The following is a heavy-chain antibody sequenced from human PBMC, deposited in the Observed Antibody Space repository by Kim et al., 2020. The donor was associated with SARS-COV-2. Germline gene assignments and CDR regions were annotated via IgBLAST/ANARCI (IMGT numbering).Heavy chain of an antibody. J-gene: IGHJ4*02. CDR2: IYYSGIT. CDR3: GRVLVGATSPIDY. CDR1: GDSVTSGDYY. D-gene: IGHD1-26*01. Sequence: SETLSLTCTVSGDSVTSGDYYWSWIRQPPGKGLEWIGYIYYSGITYYNPSLKSRVTISVDTSKNQFSLQLNSVTATDTAVYYCGRVLVGATSPIDYWGLG. V-gene: IGHV4-30-4*01.